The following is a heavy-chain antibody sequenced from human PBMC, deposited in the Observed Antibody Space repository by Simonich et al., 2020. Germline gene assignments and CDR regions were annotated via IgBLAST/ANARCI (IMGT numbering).Heavy chain of an antibody. Sequence: QVQLVQSGAEVKKPGASVKVSCKASGYTFTSYGIRWVRQAPGQGREWMGGISAYKGNTNDAQKLQGRVTMTTYTSTSTAYMELRSLRSDDTAGYYCARSTTGTTAFDIWGQGTMVTVSS. CDR3: ARSTTGTTAFDI. D-gene: IGHD1-1*01. J-gene: IGHJ3*02. CDR1: GYTFTSYG. V-gene: IGHV1-18*01. CDR2: ISAYKGNT.